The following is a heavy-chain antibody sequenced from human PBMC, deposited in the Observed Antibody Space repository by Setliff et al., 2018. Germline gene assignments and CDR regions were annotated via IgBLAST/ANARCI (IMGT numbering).Heavy chain of an antibody. Sequence: PGGSLRLSCADSGFSFSIFWMSWVRQAPGKGLEWVATIKQDGSEKFYVDSVKGRFTISRDNAKNSLYLQMDSLRVEDTAMYFCARDRGGGLYDYWGRGTLVTVS. CDR2: IKQDGSEK. CDR3: ARDRGGGLYDY. J-gene: IGHJ4*02. D-gene: IGHD3-16*01. V-gene: IGHV3-7*01. CDR1: GFSFSIFW.